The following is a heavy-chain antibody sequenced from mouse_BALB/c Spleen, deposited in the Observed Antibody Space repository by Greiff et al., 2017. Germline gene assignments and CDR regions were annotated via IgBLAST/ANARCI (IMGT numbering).Heavy chain of an antibody. J-gene: IGHJ2*01. CDR3: APLTGLDY. D-gene: IGHD4-1*01. Sequence: VKLQESGAELAKPGASVKMSCKASGYTFTSYWMHWVKQRPGQGLEWIGYINPSTGYTEYNQKFKDKATLTADKSSSTAYMQLSSLTSEDSAVYYCAPLTGLDYWGQGTTLTVSS. V-gene: IGHV1-7*01. CDR2: INPSTGYT. CDR1: GYTFTSYW.